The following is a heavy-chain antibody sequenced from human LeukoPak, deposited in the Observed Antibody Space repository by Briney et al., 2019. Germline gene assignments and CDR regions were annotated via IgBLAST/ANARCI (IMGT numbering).Heavy chain of an antibody. CDR2: VNPNSGGT. D-gene: IGHD2-21*02. CDR3: IRGVVVTATSPDPFDI. CDR1: GYTFTGYY. V-gene: IGHV1-2*02. J-gene: IGHJ3*02. Sequence: ASVKVSCKASGYTFTGYYIHWLRQAPGQGLEWMGWVNPNSGGTKYAQKFQGGVTMTRDTSISTAYMELTSLTSDDRAIYYCIRGVVVTATSPDPFDIWGQGTMVTVSS.